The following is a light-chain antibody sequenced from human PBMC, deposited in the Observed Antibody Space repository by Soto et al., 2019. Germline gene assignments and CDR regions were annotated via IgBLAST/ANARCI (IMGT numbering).Light chain of an antibody. V-gene: IGKV1-39*01. CDR1: QTITTS. CDR2: AAS. Sequence: DIQMTQSPSSRSASVGDRVTITCRTSQTITTSLNWYRQKPGKAPDLLIYAASSLQSGIPSRFGGRGSGTDFTLTITGLQPEDFATDYCQQNYSLPITFGQATRLEIK. J-gene: IGKJ5*01. CDR3: QQNYSLPIT.